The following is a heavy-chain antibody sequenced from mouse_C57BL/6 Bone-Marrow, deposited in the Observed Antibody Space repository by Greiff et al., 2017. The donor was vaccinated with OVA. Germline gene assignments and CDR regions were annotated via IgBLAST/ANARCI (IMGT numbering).Heavy chain of an antibody. CDR2: ISSGGDYI. Sequence: EVQVVESGEGLVKPGGSLKLSCAASGFTFSSYAMSWVRQTPEKRLEWVAYISSGGDYIYYADTVKGRFTISRDNARNTLYLQMSSLKSEDTAMYYCTREGDYDYDVRAMDYWGQGTSVTVSS. CDR3: TREGDYDYDVRAMDY. CDR1: GFTFSSYA. V-gene: IGHV5-9-1*02. J-gene: IGHJ4*01. D-gene: IGHD2-4*01.